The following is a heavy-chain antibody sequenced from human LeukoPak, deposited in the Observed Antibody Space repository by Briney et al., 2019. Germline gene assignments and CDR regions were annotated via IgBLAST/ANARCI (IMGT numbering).Heavy chain of an antibody. Sequence: SGTLSLTCAVSGASISSSNWWSWVRQPPGKGLEWIGEIYHSGSTNYNPSFKSRVTILVDKSKNQFSLKLSSVTAADTAVYYCARARYDYVWGSNRYNYFDSWGQGTLVTVSS. J-gene: IGHJ4*02. CDR2: IYHSGST. CDR1: GASISSSNW. CDR3: ARARYDYVWGSNRYNYFDS. V-gene: IGHV4-4*02. D-gene: IGHD3-16*02.